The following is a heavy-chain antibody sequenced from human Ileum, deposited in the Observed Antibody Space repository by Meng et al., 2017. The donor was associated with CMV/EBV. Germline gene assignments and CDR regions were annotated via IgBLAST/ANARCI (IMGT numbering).Heavy chain of an antibody. V-gene: IGHV3-53*01. CDR1: GFTLSTNY. CDR2: IYRGGET. CDR3: AYSSSWAHFDY. Sequence: GGSLRLSCEASGFTLSTNYMSWVRQAPGKGLEWVSVIYRGGETFYADSVKGRFTISRDNSKNTLYLQVNSLRDDDTAVYYCAYSSSWAHFDYWGQGTLVTVSS. J-gene: IGHJ4*02. D-gene: IGHD6-13*01.